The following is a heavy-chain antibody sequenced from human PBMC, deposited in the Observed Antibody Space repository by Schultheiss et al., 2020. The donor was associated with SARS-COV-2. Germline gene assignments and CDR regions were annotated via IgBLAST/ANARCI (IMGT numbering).Heavy chain of an antibody. D-gene: IGHD5-12*01. V-gene: IGHV4-38-2*02. J-gene: IGHJ4*02. Sequence: SETLSLTCTVSGYSISSGYYWGWIRQPPGKGLEWIGSIYHSGSTYYNPSLKSRVTISVGTSKNQFSLKLSSVTAADTAVYYCARGIVATMGDYWGQGTLVTVSS. CDR3: ARGIVATMGDY. CDR1: GYSISSGYY. CDR2: IYHSGST.